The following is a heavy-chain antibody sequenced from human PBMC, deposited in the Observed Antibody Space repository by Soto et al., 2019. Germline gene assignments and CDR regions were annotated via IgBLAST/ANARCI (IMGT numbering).Heavy chain of an antibody. J-gene: IGHJ5*02. CDR3: AKNIVATIKRSGWFDP. V-gene: IGHV3-23*01. D-gene: IGHD5-12*01. CDR2: ISGSGGST. CDR1: GFTFSSYA. Sequence: GGSLSLSCAASGFTFSSYAMSWVRQAPGKGLEWVSAISGSGGSTYYADSVKGRFTISRDNSKNTLYLQMNSLRAEDTAVYYCAKNIVATIKRSGWFDPWGQGTLVTVSS.